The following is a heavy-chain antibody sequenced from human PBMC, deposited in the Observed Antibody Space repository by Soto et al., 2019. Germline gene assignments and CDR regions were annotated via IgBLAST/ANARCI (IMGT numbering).Heavy chain of an antibody. J-gene: IGHJ4*02. D-gene: IGHD2-21*02. CDR2: IYYSGST. V-gene: IGHV4-59*01. Sequence: PSETLSLTCTVSGGSISNYYWSWIRQSPGKGLEWIGYIYYSGSTSYNPSLQSRVTISVDRSKNEFSLKLSSVTAADTAVYYCATYGDWLGWPIDYWGQGTLVTVSS. CDR3: ATYGDWLGWPIDY. CDR1: GGSISNYY.